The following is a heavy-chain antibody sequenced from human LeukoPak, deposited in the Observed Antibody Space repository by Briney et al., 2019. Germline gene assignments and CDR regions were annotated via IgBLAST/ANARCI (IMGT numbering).Heavy chain of an antibody. D-gene: IGHD3-9*01. CDR1: GGTFSSYA. CDR2: IIPIFCTA. Sequence: SVKVSCKASGGTFSSYAISWVRQAPGQGLEWMGGIIPIFCTANYAQKFQGRVTITADESTSTAYMELSSLRSEDTAVYYCARNRDILTGPAWYYYYYMDVWGKGTTVTVSS. CDR3: ARNRDILTGPAWYYYYYMDV. V-gene: IGHV1-69*01. J-gene: IGHJ6*03.